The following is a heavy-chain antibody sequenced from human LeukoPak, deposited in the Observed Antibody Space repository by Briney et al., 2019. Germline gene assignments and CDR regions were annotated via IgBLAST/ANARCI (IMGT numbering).Heavy chain of an antibody. V-gene: IGHV4-4*09. CDR2: IYTSGST. Sequence: PSETLSLTCTVSGGPISSYYWSWLRQPPGKGLEWIGYIYTSGSTNYNPSLKSRVTISVDTSKNQFSLKLSSVTAADTAVYYCARTKWFGELLPTCFDYWGQGTLVTVSS. D-gene: IGHD3-10*01. CDR3: ARTKWFGELLPTCFDY. J-gene: IGHJ4*02. CDR1: GGPISSYY.